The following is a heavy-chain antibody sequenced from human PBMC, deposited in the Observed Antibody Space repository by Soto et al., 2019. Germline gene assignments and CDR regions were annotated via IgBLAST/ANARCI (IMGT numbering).Heavy chain of an antibody. D-gene: IGHD6-13*01. Sequence: QVQLQESGPGLVKPSGTLSLTCAVSGGSISSSNWWSWVRQPPGKGLEWIGEIYHSGSTYYNPSLTSRVTMLVDTSKNQFSLRLSSVTAADTAVYYCARIKGGAAGNFDYWGQGTLVTVSS. CDR2: IYHSGST. CDR1: GGSISSSNW. V-gene: IGHV4-4*02. CDR3: ARIKGGAAGNFDY. J-gene: IGHJ4*02.